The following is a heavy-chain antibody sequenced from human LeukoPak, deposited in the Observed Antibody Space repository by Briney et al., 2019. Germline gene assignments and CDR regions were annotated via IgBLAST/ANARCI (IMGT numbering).Heavy chain of an antibody. CDR2: IYYSGST. CDR3: ARGNDYGDYDYDY. Sequence: SQTLSLTCTVSGGSISSGDYYWSWIRQPPGTGLEWIGYIYYSGSTYYNPSLKSRVTISVDTSKNQFSLKLSSVTAADTAVYYCARGNDYGDYDYDYWGQGTLVTVSS. D-gene: IGHD4-17*01. J-gene: IGHJ4*02. CDR1: GGSISSGDYY. V-gene: IGHV4-30-4*08.